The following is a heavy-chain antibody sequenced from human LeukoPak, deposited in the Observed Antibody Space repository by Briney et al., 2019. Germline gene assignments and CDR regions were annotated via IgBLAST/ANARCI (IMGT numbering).Heavy chain of an antibody. Sequence: PGGSLRLSCAASGFTFSNTWMNWVRQAPGKGLEWVSAISGCGHNTYYADSVKGRFTISRDNSKNTVYLQMNSLRAEDTAVYYCAKEVPVAGHFDYWGQGTLVTVSS. CDR2: ISGCGHNT. CDR3: AKEVPVAGHFDY. CDR1: GFTFSNTW. D-gene: IGHD6-19*01. V-gene: IGHV3-23*01. J-gene: IGHJ4*02.